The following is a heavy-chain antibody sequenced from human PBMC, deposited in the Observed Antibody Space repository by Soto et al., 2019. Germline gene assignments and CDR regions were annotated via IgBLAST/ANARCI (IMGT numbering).Heavy chain of an antibody. CDR3: ASLHYYDSSGSGY. CDR2: IYYSGST. D-gene: IGHD3-22*01. CDR1: GGSISSGDYY. J-gene: IGHJ4*02. Sequence: PSETLSLTCTVSGGSISSGDYYWSWIRQPPGKGLEWIGYIYYSGSTYYNPSLKSRVTISVDTSKNQFSPKLSSVTAADTAVYYCASLHYYDSSGSGYWGQGTLVTVSS. V-gene: IGHV4-30-4*01.